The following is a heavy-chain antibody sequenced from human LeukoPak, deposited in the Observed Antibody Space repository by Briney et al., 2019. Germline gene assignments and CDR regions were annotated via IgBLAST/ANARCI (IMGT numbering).Heavy chain of an antibody. CDR3: ARAPLRQLKGSGDFDY. CDR2: ISYDGSNK. D-gene: IGHD2-2*01. V-gene: IGHV3-30-3*01. Sequence: GGSLRLSCAASGFTFSSYAMHWVRQAPGKGLEWVAVISYDGSNKYYADSVKGRFTISRDNSKNTLYLQMNSLRAEDTAVYYCARAPLRQLKGSGDFDYWGQGTLVTVSS. CDR1: GFTFSSYA. J-gene: IGHJ4*02.